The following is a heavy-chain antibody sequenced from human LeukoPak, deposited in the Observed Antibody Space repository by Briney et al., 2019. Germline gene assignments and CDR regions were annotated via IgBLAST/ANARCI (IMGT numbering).Heavy chain of an antibody. J-gene: IGHJ6*02. CDR2: ISSSSSYI. V-gene: IGHV3-11*06. CDR1: GFTFSDYY. CDR3: ARVWSGYYPYYYYYGMDV. Sequence: GGSLRLSCAASGFTFSDYYMSWIRQAPGKGLEWVSYISSSSSYINYADSVKGRFTISRDNSKNTLYLQMNSLRAEDTAVYYCARVWSGYYPYYYYYGMDVWGQGTTVTVSS. D-gene: IGHD3/OR15-3a*01.